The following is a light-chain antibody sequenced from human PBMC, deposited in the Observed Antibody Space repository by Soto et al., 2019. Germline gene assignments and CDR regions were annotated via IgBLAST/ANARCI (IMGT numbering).Light chain of an antibody. CDR1: QTVGSRF. V-gene: IGKV3D-20*02. Sequence: EIVLTQSPGTLSLSPGERATLSCRASQTVGSRFLAWYQQKPGQAPRLLIYGASTRATGIPARFSGSGSGTDFTLTISSLEPEDFAVYYCQQRSNWPITFGQGTRLVIK. J-gene: IGKJ5*01. CDR2: GAS. CDR3: QQRSNWPIT.